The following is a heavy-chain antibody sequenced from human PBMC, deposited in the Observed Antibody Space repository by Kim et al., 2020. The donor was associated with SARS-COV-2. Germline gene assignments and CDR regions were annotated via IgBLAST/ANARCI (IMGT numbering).Heavy chain of an antibody. J-gene: IGHJ4*02. V-gene: IGHV3-23*01. CDR3: ARDRAYSSSYDY. Sequence: YYADSGKGRFTNSINSSKNTLYLQMNRLRCEDPAVYYCARDRAYSSSYDYWGQGTLVTVSS. D-gene: IGHD6-6*01.